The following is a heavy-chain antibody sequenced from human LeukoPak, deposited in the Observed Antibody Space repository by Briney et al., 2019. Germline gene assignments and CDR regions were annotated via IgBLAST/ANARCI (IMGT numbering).Heavy chain of an antibody. J-gene: IGHJ2*01. CDR1: GESFSGYF. CDR3: ARRREGYFDL. Sequence: SETLSLTCAVYGESFSGYFWNWIRQPPGKGLEWIGEINHSGSSNYNPSLKSRVTTSVVTSKNQFSLKVTSVTAADTAVYYCARRREGYFDLWGRGNLVTVSS. V-gene: IGHV4-34*01. CDR2: INHSGSS.